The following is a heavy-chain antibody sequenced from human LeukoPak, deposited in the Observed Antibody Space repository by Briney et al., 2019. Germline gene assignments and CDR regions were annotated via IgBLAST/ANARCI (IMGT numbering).Heavy chain of an antibody. V-gene: IGHV1-69*13. D-gene: IGHD2-21*01. CDR2: IIPIFGTA. CDR3: ADSNGGVSNGMDV. J-gene: IGHJ6*04. Sequence: SVKVSCKASGGTFSSYAISWLRQAPGQGLEWMGGIIPIFGTANYAQKFQGRVTITADESTSTAYMELSSLRSEDTAVYYCADSNGGVSNGMDVWGKGTTVTVSS. CDR1: GGTFSSYA.